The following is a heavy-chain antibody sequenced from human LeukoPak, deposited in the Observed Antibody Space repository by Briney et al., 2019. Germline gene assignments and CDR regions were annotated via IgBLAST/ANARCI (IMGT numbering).Heavy chain of an antibody. D-gene: IGHD4-17*01. V-gene: IGHV4-34*01. Sequence: SETLSLTCAVYGVSFSGYYWSWIGPPPGKGLKGIGEINHSGSTNYNQSLKRRVTISVDTSKNQFSLKLSSVPAAHTAVYYCARALTTVATSTIFDYWGQGTLVTVSS. CDR2: INHSGST. CDR3: ARALTTVATSTIFDY. J-gene: IGHJ4*02. CDR1: GVSFSGYY.